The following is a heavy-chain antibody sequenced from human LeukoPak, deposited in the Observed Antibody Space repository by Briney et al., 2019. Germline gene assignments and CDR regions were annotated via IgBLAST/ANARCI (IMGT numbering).Heavy chain of an antibody. CDR1: GFSFSNYG. CDR3: VKDWGRYFASGSSYFDY. CDR2: ISHDGSYK. V-gene: IGHV3-30*18. D-gene: IGHD3-10*01. Sequence: PGGSLRLSCAASGFSFSNYGMHWARQTTGKGLEWVAVISHDGSYKYYANSVKGRFTISRDNSTNTLFLQMNNLRTDDTGVYYCVKDWGRYFASGSSYFDYWGQGTLVTVSS. J-gene: IGHJ4*02.